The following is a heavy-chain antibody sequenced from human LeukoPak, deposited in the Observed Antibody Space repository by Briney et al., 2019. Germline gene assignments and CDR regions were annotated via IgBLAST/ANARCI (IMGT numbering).Heavy chain of an antibody. J-gene: IGHJ4*02. CDR1: GGSFSGYY. V-gene: IGHV4-34*01. CDR2: INHSGST. Sequence: SETLSLTCAVYGGSFSGYYWSWIRQPPGKGLEWIGEINHSGSTNYNPSLKSRVTISVDTSKNQFSLKLSSVTAADTAVYYCARGFWQWLKPDYWGQGTLVTVSS. D-gene: IGHD6-19*01. CDR3: ARGFWQWLKPDY.